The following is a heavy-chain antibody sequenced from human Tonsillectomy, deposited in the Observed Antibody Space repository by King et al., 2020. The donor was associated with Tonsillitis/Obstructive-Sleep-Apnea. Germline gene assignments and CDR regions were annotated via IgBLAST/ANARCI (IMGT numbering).Heavy chain of an antibody. D-gene: IGHD2-2*01. Sequence: QLVQSGAEVKKPGASVKVSCKASGYTFTSYYMHWVRQAPGQGLEWMGIINPSGGSTSYAQKFQGRVTMTRDTSTSTVYMELSSLRSEDTAVYYCARDPVPAAMEASKVNWFDPGGKGTRVTVPS. V-gene: IGHV1-46*01. CDR1: GYTFTSYY. CDR3: ARDPVPAAMEASKVNWFDP. CDR2: INPSGGST. J-gene: IGHJ5*02.